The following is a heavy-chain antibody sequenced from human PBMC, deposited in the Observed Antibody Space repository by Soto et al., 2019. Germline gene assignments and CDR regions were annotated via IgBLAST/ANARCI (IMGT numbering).Heavy chain of an antibody. CDR2: IYYSGST. J-gene: IGHJ5*02. CDR3: ASVYGSGSYGRNWFDP. CDR1: GGSISSGGYY. Sequence: PSETLSLTCTVSGGSISSGGYYWSWIRQHPGKGLEWIGYIYYSGSTYYNPSLKSRVTISVDTSKNQFSLKLSSVTAADTAVYYCASVYGSGSYGRNWFDPRGQGTLVTVSS. V-gene: IGHV4-31*03. D-gene: IGHD3-10*01.